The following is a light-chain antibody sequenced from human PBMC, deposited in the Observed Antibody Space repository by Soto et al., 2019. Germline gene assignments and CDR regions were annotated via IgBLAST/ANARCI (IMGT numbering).Light chain of an antibody. J-gene: IGKJ1*01. CDR3: LQYGTPWWT. CDR1: QSVPANY. Sequence: EIVLTQSPGTLSLSPGERVTLSCRASQSVPANYLAWYQQKPGQAPRLLIYGASNRATGIPDRFSGSGSGTDFTLTVSRPEPEDFAVYYCLQYGTPWWTFGQGARVEIK. V-gene: IGKV3-20*01. CDR2: GAS.